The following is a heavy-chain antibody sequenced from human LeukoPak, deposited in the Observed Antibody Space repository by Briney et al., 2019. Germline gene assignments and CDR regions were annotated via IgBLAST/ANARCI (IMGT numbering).Heavy chain of an antibody. V-gene: IGHV4-59*01. J-gene: IGHJ4*02. D-gene: IGHD3-22*01. CDR2: IYYSGST. CDR3: ARGGEYYYDSTGYSLPDY. CDR1: GGSISSYY. Sequence: SETLSLTCTVSGGSISSYYGSWIRQPPGKGLEWIGYIYYSGSTNYNPSLKSRVTISVDTSKNQFSLKLSSVTAADTAVYYCARGGEYYYDSTGYSLPDYWGQGTLVTVS.